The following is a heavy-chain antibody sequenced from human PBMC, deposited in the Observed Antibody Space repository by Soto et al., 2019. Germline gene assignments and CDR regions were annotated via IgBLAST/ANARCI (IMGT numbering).Heavy chain of an antibody. Sequence: LSLTWTASGGSVSSGSYYWRWIRHPPGKGLEWIGYIYYSGSTNYNPSLKSRVTISVDTSKNQFSLKLSSVTAADTAVYYCARDTSAGSGSYYNVYYYYGMDVWGQGTTVTVS. CDR2: IYYSGST. V-gene: IGHV4-61*01. CDR3: ARDTSAGSGSYYNVYYYYGMDV. J-gene: IGHJ6*02. CDR1: GGSVSSGSYY. D-gene: IGHD3-10*01.